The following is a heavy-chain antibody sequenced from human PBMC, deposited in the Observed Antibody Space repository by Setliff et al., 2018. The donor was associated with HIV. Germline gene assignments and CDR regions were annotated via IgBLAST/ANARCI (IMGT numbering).Heavy chain of an antibody. D-gene: IGHD6-13*01. CDR3: AGAPTSSWYVTTQRTKEYFHH. Sequence: TSETLSLTCTVSGGSIKSSSYYWGWIRQPPGKGLEWIGSIYYSGNTYYNPSLKSRVTILEDTSRNQFSLRLSSVTAADTAIYYCAGAPTSSWYVTTQRTKEYFHHWGQGTLVTVSS. CDR1: GGSIKSSSYY. J-gene: IGHJ1*01. V-gene: IGHV4-39*07. CDR2: IYYSGNT.